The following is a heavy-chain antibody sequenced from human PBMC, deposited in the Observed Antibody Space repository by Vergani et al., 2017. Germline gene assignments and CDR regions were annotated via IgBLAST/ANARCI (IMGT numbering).Heavy chain of an antibody. CDR1: GYTFTGYY. CDR2: INPNSGGT. CDR3: ARDSSSWYADY. J-gene: IGHJ4*02. D-gene: IGHD6-13*01. V-gene: IGHV1-2*02. Sequence: QVQLVQSGAEVKKPGASVKVSCKASGYTFTGYYMHWVRQAPGQGLEWMGWINPNSGGTNYAQKLQGRVTMTRDTSISTAYMELRRLRSDDTAVYYCARDSSSWYADYWGQGTLVTVSS.